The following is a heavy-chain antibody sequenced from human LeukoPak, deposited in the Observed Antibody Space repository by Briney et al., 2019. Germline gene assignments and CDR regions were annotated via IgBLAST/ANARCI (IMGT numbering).Heavy chain of an antibody. CDR3: ARDSSADYYDSSGYHPPYGMDV. Sequence: SETLSLTCTVSGGSVSSGSYYWSWIRQPPGKGLEWIGYIYYSGSTNYNPSLKSRVTISVDTSKNQFSLKLSSVTAANTAVYHCARDSSADYYDSSGYHPPYGMDVWGQGTTVTVSS. J-gene: IGHJ6*02. CDR2: IYYSGST. CDR1: GGSVSSGSYY. D-gene: IGHD3-22*01. V-gene: IGHV4-61*01.